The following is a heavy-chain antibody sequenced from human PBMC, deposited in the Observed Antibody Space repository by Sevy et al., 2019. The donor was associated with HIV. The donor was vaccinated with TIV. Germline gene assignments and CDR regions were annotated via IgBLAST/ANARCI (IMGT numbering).Heavy chain of an antibody. V-gene: IGHV4-59*01. CDR3: ARHTAGAASSFDF. CDR1: GGSISNYY. J-gene: IGHJ4*02. D-gene: IGHD5-18*01. CDR2: IYYSGST. Sequence: SETLSLTCTVSGGSISNYYWSWIRQPPGKGLEWIGYIYYSGSTKYNPSLKSRVTLSVDTSKNQFSLKLGSVTAADTAVYYCARHTAGAASSFDFWGQGTLVTVSS.